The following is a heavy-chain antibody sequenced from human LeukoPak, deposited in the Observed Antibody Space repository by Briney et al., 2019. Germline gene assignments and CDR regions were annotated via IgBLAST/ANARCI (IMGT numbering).Heavy chain of an antibody. D-gene: IGHD4-17*01. Sequence: TSDPLSLTCTVSGRPISSSSYYWGWIRQPPGKGLEWIGSSYYSGSTYYNPSLTSRVTISVDTSKNQFSLKLSSVTAADTAVYYCAREAGSVTTYSYYYYYGMDVWGQGTTVTVSS. CDR2: SYYSGST. CDR3: AREAGSVTTYSYYYYYGMDV. J-gene: IGHJ6*02. V-gene: IGHV4-39*01. CDR1: GRPISSSSYY.